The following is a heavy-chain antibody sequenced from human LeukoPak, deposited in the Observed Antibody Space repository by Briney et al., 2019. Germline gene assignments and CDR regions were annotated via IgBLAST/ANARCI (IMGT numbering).Heavy chain of an antibody. CDR3: AKAQPLRRTYYYDSSGSPFPDY. V-gene: IGHV3-30*02. D-gene: IGHD3-22*01. CDR1: GFTFSSYG. CDR2: IRYDGSNK. Sequence: PGGSLRLSCAASGFTFSSYGMHWVRQAPGKGLEWVAFIRYDGSNKYYADSVKGRFTISRDNSKNTLYLQMNSLRAEDTAVYYCAKAQPLRRTYYYDSSGSPFPDYWGQGTLVTVSS. J-gene: IGHJ4*02.